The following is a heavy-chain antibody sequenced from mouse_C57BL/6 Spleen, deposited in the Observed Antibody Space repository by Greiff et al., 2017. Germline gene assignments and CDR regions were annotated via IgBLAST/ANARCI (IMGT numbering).Heavy chain of an antibody. V-gene: IGHV2-2*01. CDR1: GFSLTSYG. D-gene: IGHD4-1*01. CDR2: IWRGGST. CDR3: SREPLGDY. Sequence: VQRVESGPGLVQPSQSLSITCTVSGFSLTSYGVHWVRQSPGKGLAWLGVIWRGGSTDYNAAFISRMSISKVNSKSQVFFKIISLQADDTAIYYRSREPLGDYWGQGTTLTVFS. J-gene: IGHJ2*01.